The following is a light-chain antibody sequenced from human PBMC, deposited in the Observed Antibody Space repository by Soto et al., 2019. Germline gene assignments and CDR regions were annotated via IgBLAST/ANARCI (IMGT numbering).Light chain of an antibody. CDR3: PSYTNTGTLV. J-gene: IGLJ1*01. Sequence: QSALTQPASVSGSPGQSITISCTGTSSDVGAYDYVSWFQQHPGKAPKLILYEVTNRPSGFSNRFSGSKSANTASLTISGLQAEDEADYYWPSYTNTGTLVFVTGTKVTVL. CDR2: EVT. CDR1: SSDVGAYDY. V-gene: IGLV2-14*01.